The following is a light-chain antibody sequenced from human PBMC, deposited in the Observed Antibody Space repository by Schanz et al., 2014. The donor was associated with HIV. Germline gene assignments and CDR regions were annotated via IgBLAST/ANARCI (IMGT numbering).Light chain of an antibody. CDR1: SSDIGGYNY. Sequence: QSVLTQPASVSGSPGQSITISCTGTSSDIGGYNYVSWYQQHPGKAPKLLIYEVNKRPSGVPERFSGSKSGTSASLAISGLQSEDEADYYCATWDDSLNGVVFGGGTKLTVL. V-gene: IGLV2-14*03. CDR3: ATWDDSLNGVV. CDR2: EVN. J-gene: IGLJ2*01.